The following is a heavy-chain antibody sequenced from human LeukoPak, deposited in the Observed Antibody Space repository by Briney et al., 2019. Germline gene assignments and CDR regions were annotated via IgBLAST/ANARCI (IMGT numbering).Heavy chain of an antibody. V-gene: IGHV4-31*03. D-gene: IGHD3-9*01. CDR3: ATWKLRYCDWSTPANWFDP. Sequence: SQTLSLTCTVSGGSISSGGYYWSWIRQHPGKGLEWIGYIYYSGSTHYNPSLKSRVTISVDTSKNQFSLNLSSVTAADTAVYYCATWKLRYCDWSTPANWFDPWGEGTLVTVSS. CDR2: IYYSGST. J-gene: IGHJ5*02. CDR1: GGSISSGGYY.